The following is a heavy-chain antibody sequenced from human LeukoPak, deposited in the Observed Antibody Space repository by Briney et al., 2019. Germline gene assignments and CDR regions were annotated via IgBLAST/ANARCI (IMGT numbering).Heavy chain of an antibody. CDR1: GFTFSSYE. CDR3: ARESDFTPYFDY. CDR2: ISSSGNTI. V-gene: IGHV3-48*03. J-gene: IGHJ4*02. Sequence: GGSLRLSCAASGFTFSSYEMNWVRQAPGKGLEWVSYISSSGNTIYYADSVKGRFTISRDNAKSSLYLQMNSLRAEDTAVYYCARESDFTPYFDYWGQGTLVTVSS. D-gene: IGHD2-21*02.